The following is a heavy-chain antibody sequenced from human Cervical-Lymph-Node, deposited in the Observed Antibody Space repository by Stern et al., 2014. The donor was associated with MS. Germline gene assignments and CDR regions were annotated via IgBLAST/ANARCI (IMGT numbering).Heavy chain of an antibody. D-gene: IGHD3-22*01. Sequence: QIPLVQSGPEVKKPGSSVKVSCKASGGTFSNYAISWVRQAPGQGLERMGGLLIIYDTANYAQKFQGRVTISADESTSTAYMELSSLRSEDTAVYYCARASERSGYYPDYFQYWGQGTPVTVSS. J-gene: IGHJ1*01. V-gene: IGHV1-69*12. CDR3: ARASERSGYYPDYFQY. CDR1: GGTFSNYA. CDR2: LLIIYDTA.